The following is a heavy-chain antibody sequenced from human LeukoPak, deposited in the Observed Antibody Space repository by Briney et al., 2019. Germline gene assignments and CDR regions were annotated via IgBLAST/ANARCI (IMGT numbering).Heavy chain of an antibody. V-gene: IGHV1-69*05. D-gene: IGHD6-6*01. CDR2: IIPIFGTA. CDR3: ARDYGSSGLLDY. CDR1: GGTFSSYA. J-gene: IGHJ4*02. Sequence: SVKVSCKASGGTFSSYAISWVRQAPGQGLEWMGGIIPIFGTANYAQKFQGRVTITTDESTSTAYMELSSLRSEDTAVYYCARDYGSSGLLDYWGQGTLVTVSS.